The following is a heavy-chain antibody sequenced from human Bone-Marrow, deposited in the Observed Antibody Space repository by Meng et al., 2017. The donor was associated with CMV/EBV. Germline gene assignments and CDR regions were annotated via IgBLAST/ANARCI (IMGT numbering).Heavy chain of an antibody. CDR3: ARDPGYSYGPNWFDP. V-gene: IGHV4-4*07. D-gene: IGHD5-18*01. CDR1: GPSISHFY. Sequence: QVHLQESGLELVRPSEXLSLTCSVSGPSISHFYWSWIRQPAGKGLEWIGRFYSSGNTNYNPSLKSRVTMSLDTSKNQISLRLISVTAADTAVYYCARDPGYSYGPNWFDPWGQGTLVTVSS. J-gene: IGHJ5*02. CDR2: FYSSGNT.